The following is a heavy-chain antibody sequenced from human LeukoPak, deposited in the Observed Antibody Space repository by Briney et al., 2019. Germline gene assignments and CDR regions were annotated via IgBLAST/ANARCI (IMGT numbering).Heavy chain of an antibody. V-gene: IGHV1-46*01. J-gene: IGHJ6*02. Sequence: ASVKVSCKASGYTFTSYYMHWVRQAPGQGLGWMGIINPSGGSTSYAQKFQGRVTMTRDTSTSTVYMELSSLRSEDTAVYYCARDRLEDRYYYYYGMDVWGQGTTVTVSS. CDR1: GYTFTSYY. CDR3: ARDRLEDRYYYYYGMDV. D-gene: IGHD1-1*01. CDR2: INPSGGST.